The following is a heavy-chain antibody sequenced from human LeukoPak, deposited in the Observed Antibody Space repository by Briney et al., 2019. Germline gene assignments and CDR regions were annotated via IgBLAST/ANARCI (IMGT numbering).Heavy chain of an antibody. CDR1: GGSISSYY. CDR3: ARDLLYYDSSGYYYTDAFDI. Sequence: SETLSLICTVSGGSISSYYWSWIRQPPGKGLEWIGYIYYSGSTNYNPSLKSRVTISVDTSKNQFSLKLSSVTAADTAVYYCARDLLYYDSSGYYYTDAFDIWGQGTMVTVSS. J-gene: IGHJ3*02. V-gene: IGHV4-59*01. D-gene: IGHD3-22*01. CDR2: IYYSGST.